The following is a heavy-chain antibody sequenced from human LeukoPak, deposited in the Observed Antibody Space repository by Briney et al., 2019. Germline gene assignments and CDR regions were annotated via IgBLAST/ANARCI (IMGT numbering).Heavy chain of an antibody. Sequence: ASVKGSCKASGYTFTGYYMHWVRQAPGQGLEWMGWINPNSGGTNYAQKFQGWVTMTRDTSISTAYMELSSLRSEDTAVYYCARAYSNSSPFDYWGQGTLVTVSS. J-gene: IGHJ4*02. CDR1: GYTFTGYY. V-gene: IGHV1-2*04. CDR3: ARAYSNSSPFDY. CDR2: INPNSGGT. D-gene: IGHD6-6*01.